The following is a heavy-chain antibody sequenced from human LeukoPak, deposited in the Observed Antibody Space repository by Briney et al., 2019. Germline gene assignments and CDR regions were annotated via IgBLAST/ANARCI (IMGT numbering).Heavy chain of an antibody. CDR2: ISYDGGNK. Sequence: GRSLRLSCAASGFTFSSYAMHWVRQAPGKGLEWVAVISYDGGNKYYADSVKGRFTISRDNSKNTLYLQMNSLRAEDTAVYYCARDLYYDSSGLFDYWGQGTLVTVSS. CDR1: GFTFSSYA. J-gene: IGHJ4*02. CDR3: ARDLYYDSSGLFDY. V-gene: IGHV3-30-3*01. D-gene: IGHD3-22*01.